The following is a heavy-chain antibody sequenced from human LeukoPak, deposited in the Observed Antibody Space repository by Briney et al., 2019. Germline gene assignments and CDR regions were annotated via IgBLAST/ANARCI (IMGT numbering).Heavy chain of an antibody. CDR2: INHSGST. V-gene: IGHV4-34*01. CDR1: GGSFIGYY. Sequence: SETLSLTCAVYGGSFIGYYWSWIRQPPGKGLEWIGEINHSGSTNYNPSLKSRVTISVDTSKNQFSLKLSSVTAADTAVYYCARLYSSGWYRIDYWGQGTLVTVSS. D-gene: IGHD6-19*01. J-gene: IGHJ4*02. CDR3: ARLYSSGWYRIDY.